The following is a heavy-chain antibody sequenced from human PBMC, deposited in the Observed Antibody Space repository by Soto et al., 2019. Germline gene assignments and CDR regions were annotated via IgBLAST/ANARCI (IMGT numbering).Heavy chain of an antibody. Sequence: SVKVSCKASGGTFSSYAISWVRQAPGQGLEWMGGIIPIFGTANYAQKFQGRVTITADESTSTAYMELSSLRSEDTAVYYCARDSDYGGNYGYYYYGMDVWGQGTTVTVSS. J-gene: IGHJ6*02. CDR3: ARDSDYGGNYGYYYYGMDV. CDR1: GGTFSSYA. D-gene: IGHD4-17*01. CDR2: IIPIFGTA. V-gene: IGHV1-69*13.